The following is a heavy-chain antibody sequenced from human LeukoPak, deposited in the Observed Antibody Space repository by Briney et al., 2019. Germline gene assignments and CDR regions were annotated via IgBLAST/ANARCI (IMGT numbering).Heavy chain of an antibody. CDR1: GGSISSGSYY. CDR3: ARDQPTSGTFDY. Sequence: SETLSLTCTVSGGSISSGSYYWSWIRQPAGKGLEWIGRIYTSGSTNYNPSLKSRVTISVDTSKNQFSLKLSSVTAADTAVYYCARDQPTSGTFDYWGQGTLVTVSS. D-gene: IGHD3-3*01. J-gene: IGHJ4*02. V-gene: IGHV4-61*02. CDR2: IYTSGST.